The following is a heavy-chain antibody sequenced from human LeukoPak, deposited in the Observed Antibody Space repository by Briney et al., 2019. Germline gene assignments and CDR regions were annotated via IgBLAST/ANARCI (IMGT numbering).Heavy chain of an antibody. CDR2: ISSSGSTI. D-gene: IGHD6-6*01. CDR3: ARDPYSSSRRFDY. J-gene: IGHJ4*02. CDR1: GFTFSSYE. V-gene: IGHV3-48*03. Sequence: GGSLRLSGAAPGFTFSSYEMNWVRQAQGKGLEGVSYISSSGSTIYYADSVKGRFTISRDNAKNSLYLQMNSLRAEDTAVYYCARDPYSSSRRFDYWGQGTLVTVSS.